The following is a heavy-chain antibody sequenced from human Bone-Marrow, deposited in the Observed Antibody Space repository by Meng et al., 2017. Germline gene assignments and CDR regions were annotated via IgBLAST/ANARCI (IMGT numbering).Heavy chain of an antibody. Sequence: GESLKISCAASGFIFSSYSMNWVRQAPGKGLEWVSSIGSSSSYIYYADSVQGRFTISRDNAKNSLYLQMSSLGAEDTAVYYCARDLGSPGYSYGHWFDPWGQGTLVTVSS. CDR3: ARDLGSPGYSYGHWFDP. J-gene: IGHJ5*02. CDR2: IGSSSSYI. D-gene: IGHD5-18*01. CDR1: GFIFSSYS. V-gene: IGHV3-21*01.